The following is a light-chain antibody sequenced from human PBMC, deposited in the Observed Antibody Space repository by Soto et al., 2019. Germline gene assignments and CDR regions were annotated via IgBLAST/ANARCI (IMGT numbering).Light chain of an antibody. CDR2: DNN. CDR1: TSNIGNNY. J-gene: IGLJ2*01. CDR3: GTWDSILSVVL. V-gene: IGLV1-51*01. Sequence: QSVLTQPPSVSAAPGQKVTISCSGSTSNIGNNYVSWYQQLPGTAPKLLIYDNNKRPSGIPARFSGSVSGTSATLGITGLQTGDEADYYCGTWDSILSVVLFGGGTKLTV.